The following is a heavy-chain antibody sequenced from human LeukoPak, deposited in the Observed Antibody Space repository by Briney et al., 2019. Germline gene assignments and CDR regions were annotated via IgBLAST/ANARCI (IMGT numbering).Heavy chain of an antibody. CDR3: STLTSRGLSDS. Sequence: PGGSLRLSCAASGFTFTNAWMNWVRQAPGKGLEWAGRIKSKADGETIDYAAPVKGRFTFSRDDSKNMLYLQMNSPKSEDTAVYYCSTLTSRGLSDSWGQGTLVTVSS. J-gene: IGHJ4*02. CDR2: IKSKADGETI. D-gene: IGHD1-20*01. V-gene: IGHV3-15*07. CDR1: GFTFTNAW.